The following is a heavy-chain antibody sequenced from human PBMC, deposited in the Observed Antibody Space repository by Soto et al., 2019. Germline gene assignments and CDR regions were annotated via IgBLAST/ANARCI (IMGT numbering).Heavy chain of an antibody. V-gene: IGHV4-30-4*01. CDR2: IYYRGST. CDR1: GGSISSGDYY. CDR3: ARRRIAAAGSADY. D-gene: IGHD6-13*01. Sequence: SETLSLTCTVSGGSISSGDYYWSWIRQPPGKGLEWIGYIYYRGSTYYSPSLKSRVTISVDTSKNQFSLKLSSVTAADTAVYYCARRRIAAAGSADYWGQGTLVTVSS. J-gene: IGHJ4*02.